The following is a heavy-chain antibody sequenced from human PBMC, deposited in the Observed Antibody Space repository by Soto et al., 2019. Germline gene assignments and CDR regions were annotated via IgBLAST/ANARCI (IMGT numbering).Heavy chain of an antibody. CDR3: AKNDGLAAAGIDDAFDI. CDR1: GFTFSSYG. J-gene: IGHJ3*02. CDR2: ISYDGSNK. D-gene: IGHD6-13*01. Sequence: GESLKISCAASGFTFSSYGMHWVRQAPGKGLEWVAVISYDGSNKYYADSVKGRFTISRDNSKNTLYLQMNSLRAEDTAVYYCAKNDGLAAAGIDDAFDIWGQGTMVTVSS. V-gene: IGHV3-30*18.